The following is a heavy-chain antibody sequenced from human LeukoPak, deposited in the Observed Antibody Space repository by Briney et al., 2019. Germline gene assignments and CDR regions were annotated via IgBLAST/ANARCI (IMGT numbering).Heavy chain of an antibody. CDR1: GGSFSGYY. V-gene: IGHV4-34*01. Sequence: SETLSLTCAVYGGSFSGYYWSWIRQPPGKGLEWIGEIDHSGSTNYNPSLKSRVTISVDTSKNQFSLKLSSVTAADTAVYYCARGGTYDSSGYYYALGYWGQGTLVTVSS. D-gene: IGHD3-22*01. CDR2: IDHSGST. CDR3: ARGGTYDSSGYYYALGY. J-gene: IGHJ4*02.